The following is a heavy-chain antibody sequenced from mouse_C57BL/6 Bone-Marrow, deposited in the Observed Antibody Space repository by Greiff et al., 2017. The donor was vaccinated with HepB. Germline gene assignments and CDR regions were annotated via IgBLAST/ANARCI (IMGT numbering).Heavy chain of an antibody. D-gene: IGHD1-1*01. CDR2: IWRGGST. V-gene: IGHV2-5*01. CDR1: GFSLTSYG. CDR3: AKRDDYGSSYWYFDV. Sequence: VQLQQSGPGLVQPSQSLSITCTVSGFSLTSYGVHWVRQSQGKGLEWLGVIWRGGSTDYNAAFMSRLSITKYNSKSQVFFKMNSLQADDTAIYYWAKRDDYGSSYWYFDVWGTGTTVTVSS. J-gene: IGHJ1*03.